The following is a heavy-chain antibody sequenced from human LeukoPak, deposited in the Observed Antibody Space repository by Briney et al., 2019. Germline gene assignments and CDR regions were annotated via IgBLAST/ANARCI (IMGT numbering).Heavy chain of an antibody. Sequence: PGGSLRLSCVASGFTIRSYWMSWVSQAQGKGLEWVANIKQDGSEKYYVDSVKGRFTISRDNARNSLYLQMNSLRADDTAVYYRARDGEPFDYWGQGTLVTVSS. CDR3: ARDGEPFDY. V-gene: IGHV3-7*01. J-gene: IGHJ4*02. CDR1: GFTIRSYW. CDR2: IKQDGSEK.